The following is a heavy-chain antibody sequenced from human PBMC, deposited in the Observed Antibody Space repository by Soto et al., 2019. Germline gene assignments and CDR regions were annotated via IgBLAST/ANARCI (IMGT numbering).Heavy chain of an antibody. CDR3: ARAIVLVPVAGFRFDP. J-gene: IGHJ5*02. D-gene: IGHD2-2*01. CDR2: IYPTGST. V-gene: IGHV4-4*07. Sequence: PSESLSLTCTDSGGSLSSYYWSWIRKPAEKGLEWIGRIYPTGSTNFNPSLRGRVSMSLDTSKNRFSLPLNSVSAADTAVYFCARAIVLVPVAGFRFDPWGQGTLVTVSS. CDR1: GGSLSSYY.